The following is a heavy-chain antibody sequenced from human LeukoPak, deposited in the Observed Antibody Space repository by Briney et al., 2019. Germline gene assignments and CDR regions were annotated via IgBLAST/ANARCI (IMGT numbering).Heavy chain of an antibody. J-gene: IGHJ4*02. V-gene: IGHV3-23*01. CDR1: GFTFSSYA. CDR3: AKDLRLIARRGNDY. CDR2: ISGSGSST. D-gene: IGHD3-10*01. Sequence: GGSLRLSCAASGFTFSSYAMSWVRQAPGKGLEWVSAISGSGSSTYYADSVKGRFTISRDNSKNTLYLQMNSLRAEDTAVYYCAKDLRLIARRGNDYWGQGTLVTVSS.